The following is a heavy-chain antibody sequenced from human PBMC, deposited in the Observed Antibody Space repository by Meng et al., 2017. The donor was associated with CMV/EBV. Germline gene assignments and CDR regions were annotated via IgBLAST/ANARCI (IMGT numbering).Heavy chain of an antibody. CDR3: AKGWELPPFDY. CDR1: GFTFSSYA. D-gene: IGHD2-15*01. J-gene: IGHJ4*02. Sequence: ELQLLESGEGWVHPGGSLRLSCAAAGFTFSSYAMSWVRQAPGKGLEWVSAISGSGGSTYYADSVKGRFTISRDNSKNTLYLQMNSLRAEDTAVYYCAKGWELPPFDYWGQGTLVTVSS. V-gene: IGHV3-23*01. CDR2: ISGSGGST.